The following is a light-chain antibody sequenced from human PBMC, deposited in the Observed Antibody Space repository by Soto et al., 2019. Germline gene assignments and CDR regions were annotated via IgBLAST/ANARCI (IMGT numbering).Light chain of an antibody. CDR3: QQLNNYPRT. CDR1: QTISSW. V-gene: IGKV1-9*01. Sequence: DIQMTQSPSTLSGSVGDRVTITCRASQTISSWLAWYQQKPGKAPKLLISTASTLQSGVPSRFSGSGSGTEFTLTISSLQPEDFATYYCQQLNNYPRTFGQGTKVEIK. CDR2: TAS. J-gene: IGKJ1*01.